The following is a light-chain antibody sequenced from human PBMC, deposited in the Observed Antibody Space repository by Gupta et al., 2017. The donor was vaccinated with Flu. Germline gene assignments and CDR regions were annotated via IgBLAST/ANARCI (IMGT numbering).Light chain of an antibody. V-gene: IGKV1-39*01. Sequence: GDRVTSACRASQSVTWNLNWYQQKPGFAPRLLIYGSSTLQPGVSSRFSGSGSGTDFTLTISNLQPEDFATYSCQQTYDYPWTFGQGTKV. CDR3: QQTYDYPWT. J-gene: IGKJ1*01. CDR1: QSVTWN. CDR2: GSS.